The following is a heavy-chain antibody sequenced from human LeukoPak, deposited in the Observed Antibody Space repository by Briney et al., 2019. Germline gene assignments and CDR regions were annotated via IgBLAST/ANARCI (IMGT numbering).Heavy chain of an antibody. D-gene: IGHD3-10*01. J-gene: IGHJ4*02. CDR1: GGSISSSSYY. CDR2: IYYCETT. Sequence: SETLSLTCTVSGGSISSSSYYWGWVRQPPGKGLEWFGGIYYCETTCYHPSLKSRLTICVDTSKNQFSLKLSSVTAADTALYYCASDRTYVSGSFDYWRQGTLVTVCS. CDR3: ASDRTYVSGSFDY. V-gene: IGHV4-39*01.